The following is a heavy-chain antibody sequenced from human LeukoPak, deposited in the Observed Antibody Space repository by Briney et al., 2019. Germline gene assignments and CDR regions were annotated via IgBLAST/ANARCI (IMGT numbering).Heavy chain of an antibody. CDR1: GGSISSYY. CDR2: IYTTGST. CDR3: ARDALHYYDSSGSSSDY. D-gene: IGHD3-22*01. J-gene: IGHJ4*02. Sequence: SETLSLTCTVSGGSISSYYWSWIRQPAGKGLEWIGRIYTTGSTNYNPSLKSRVTMSVDTSKNQFSLKLSSVTAADTAVYYCARDALHYYDSSGSSSDYWGQGTLVTVSS. V-gene: IGHV4-4*07.